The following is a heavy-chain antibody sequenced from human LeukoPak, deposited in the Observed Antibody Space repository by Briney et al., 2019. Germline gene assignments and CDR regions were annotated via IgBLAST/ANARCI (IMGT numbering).Heavy chain of an antibody. CDR3: ARDLYGDVNWFDP. J-gene: IGHJ5*02. Sequence: PSETLSLTCTVSGGSISSGGYYWSWIRQHPGMGLEWLGYIYYSASTYYNPSLKSRVTISVDTSKNQFSLKLSSVTAADTAFYYCARDLYGDVNWFDPWGQGILVTVSS. CDR2: IYYSAST. V-gene: IGHV4-31*03. D-gene: IGHD4-17*01. CDR1: GGSISSGGYY.